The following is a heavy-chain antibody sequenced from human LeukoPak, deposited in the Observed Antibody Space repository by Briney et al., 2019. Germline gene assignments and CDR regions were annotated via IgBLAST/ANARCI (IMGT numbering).Heavy chain of an antibody. CDR3: AKDMGEQQLVN. CDR1: GFTFSNYG. V-gene: IGHV3-30*18. D-gene: IGHD6-13*01. J-gene: IGHJ4*02. CDR2: ISYDGSNR. Sequence: PGRSLRLSCAASGFTFSNYGMHWVRQAPGKGLEWVAVISYDGSNRYYADSVKGRFTISRDNSKNSLYLQMNSLRAEDTALYYCAKDMGEQQLVNWGQGSLVTVSS.